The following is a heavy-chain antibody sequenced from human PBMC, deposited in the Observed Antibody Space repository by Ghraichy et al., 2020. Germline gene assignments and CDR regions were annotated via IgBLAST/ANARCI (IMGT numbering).Heavy chain of an antibody. J-gene: IGHJ6*02. CDR1: GFTFSGYW. CDR2: INTDGNTT. Sequence: GESLNISCAASGFTFSGYWIHWVRQAPGKGLVWVSRINTDGNTTTYADSVKGRFTISRDNAKNTLYLQMNSLRAEDTAVYYCARDIEYWSGYYNGMDVWGQGTTVTVSS. CDR3: ARDIEYWSGYYNGMDV. V-gene: IGHV3-74*01. D-gene: IGHD3-3*01.